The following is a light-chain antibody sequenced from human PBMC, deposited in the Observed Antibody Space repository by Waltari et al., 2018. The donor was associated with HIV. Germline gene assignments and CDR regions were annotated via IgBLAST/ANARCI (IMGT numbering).Light chain of an antibody. CDR1: TSDIGEYNY. CDR2: DVS. V-gene: IGLV2-14*01. CDR3: SSYTNKYTWV. Sequence: QSALTQPASVSGSPGQSITISCTGTTSDIGEYNYVSWFQHHPAEAPKLIIFDVSNRPSGVSTRFSGSKSGNTASLTVSGLQPEDEADYYCSSYTNKYTWVFGGGTKLTVL. J-gene: IGLJ3*02.